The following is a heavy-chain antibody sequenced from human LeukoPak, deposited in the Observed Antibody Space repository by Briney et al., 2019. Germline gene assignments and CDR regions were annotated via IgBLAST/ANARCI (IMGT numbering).Heavy chain of an antibody. CDR1: GFTLDNYA. J-gene: IGHJ4*02. D-gene: IGHD6-19*01. CDR3: ARDIFSVAGPDLDC. Sequence: PGWSLRLSCAASGFTLDNYARHWVRQTPGKGLEWVSGISWDSGSINYADSVKGRFTISRDNAKNSLFLQMNSLRTEDTALYYCARDIFSVAGPDLDCWGQGTQVTVSS. CDR2: ISWDSGSI. V-gene: IGHV3-9*01.